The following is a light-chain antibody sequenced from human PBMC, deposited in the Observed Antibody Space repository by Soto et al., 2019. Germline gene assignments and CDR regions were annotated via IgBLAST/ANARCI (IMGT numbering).Light chain of an antibody. CDR2: LGS. CDR3: MQGRQSRIT. Sequence: IVMTQSPLSLPVTPGEPASISCRSSQSLLHSSGYNFLDWYLQKPGHSPQLLIYLGSNRASGVPDRFSGSGSGTDFTLKISRMEAEDVGVYYCMQGRQSRITFGQGTRLEI. CDR1: QSLLHSSGYNF. V-gene: IGKV2-28*01. J-gene: IGKJ5*01.